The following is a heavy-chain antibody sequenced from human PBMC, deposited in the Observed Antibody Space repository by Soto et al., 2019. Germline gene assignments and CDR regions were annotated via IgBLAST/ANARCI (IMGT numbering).Heavy chain of an antibody. CDR1: GFTFGDYA. CDR3: TRDLVYDYIWGPTSMSAFDI. D-gene: IGHD3-16*01. Sequence: GGSLRLSCTASGFTFGDYAMSWFRQAPGKGLEWVGFIRSKAYGGTTEYAASVKGRFTISRDDSKSIAYLQMNSLKTEDTAVYYCTRDLVYDYIWGPTSMSAFDIWGQGTMVTVSS. CDR2: IRSKAYGGTT. V-gene: IGHV3-49*03. J-gene: IGHJ3*02.